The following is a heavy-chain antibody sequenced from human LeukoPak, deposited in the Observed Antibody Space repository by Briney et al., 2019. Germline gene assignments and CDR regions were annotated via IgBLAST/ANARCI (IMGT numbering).Heavy chain of an antibody. CDR3: ARSPGYDILTGLDAFDI. D-gene: IGHD3-9*01. CDR1: GYSISSSNW. Sequence: SDTLSLTCAVSGYSISSSNWWGWIRQPPGKGLEWIGYIYYSGSTYYNPSLKSRVTMSVDTSKNQFSLKLSSVTAVNTAVYYCARSPGYDILTGLDAFDIWGQGTMVTVSS. V-gene: IGHV4-28*01. CDR2: IYYSGST. J-gene: IGHJ3*02.